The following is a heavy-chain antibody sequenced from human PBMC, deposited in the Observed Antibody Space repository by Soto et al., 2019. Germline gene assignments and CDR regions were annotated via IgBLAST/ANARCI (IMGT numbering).Heavy chain of an antibody. CDR2: VNPNTGGT. CDR3: ARNYYDSSDRDYLDY. Sequence: ASVKVSCKASGYSFTDHYIHWVRQAPGQGLEWMGWVNPNTGGTNYAPKFQGRVTMTRDTSITTAYMELSRLRSDDTAVYYCARNYYDSSDRDYLDYWGQGTPVTVSS. J-gene: IGHJ4*02. CDR1: GYSFTDHY. D-gene: IGHD3-22*01. V-gene: IGHV1-2*02.